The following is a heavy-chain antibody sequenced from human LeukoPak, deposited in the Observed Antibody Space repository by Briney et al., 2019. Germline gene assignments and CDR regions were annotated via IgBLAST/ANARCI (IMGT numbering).Heavy chain of an antibody. D-gene: IGHD3-16*02. Sequence: SETLSLTCTVSGGSISSYYWSWIRQPPGKGLEWIGYIYYSGSTNYNPSLKSRVTITVDTSKNQFSLKLSSVTAADTAVYYCARADRAPYYFDYWGQGTLVTVSS. CDR3: ARADRAPYYFDY. V-gene: IGHV4-59*08. CDR2: IYYSGST. CDR1: GGSISSYY. J-gene: IGHJ4*02.